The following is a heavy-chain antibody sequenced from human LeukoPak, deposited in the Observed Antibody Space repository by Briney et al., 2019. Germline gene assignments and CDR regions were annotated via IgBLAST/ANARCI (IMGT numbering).Heavy chain of an antibody. J-gene: IGHJ3*02. V-gene: IGHV1-3*01. CDR1: GYTFTSYA. Sequence: ASVKVSCKASGYTFTSYAMHWVRQAPGQRLEWMGWINAGNGNTKYSQKFQGRVTITRDTSASTAYMELSSLGSEDTAVYYCARDLHTAMVTDAFDIWGQGTMVTVSS. CDR2: INAGNGNT. D-gene: IGHD5-18*01. CDR3: ARDLHTAMVTDAFDI.